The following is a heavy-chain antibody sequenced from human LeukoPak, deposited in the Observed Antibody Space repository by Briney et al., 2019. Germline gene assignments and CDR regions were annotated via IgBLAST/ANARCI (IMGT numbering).Heavy chain of an antibody. V-gene: IGHV3-53*01. CDR3: ARVRDTCFYDSSGAGFADAVDI. D-gene: IGHD3-22*01. CDR2: IYSGGST. Sequence: PGGSLRLSCAAAGFTVSSNYMSWVRQAPGKGLEWVSVIYSGGSTYYADSVKGRFTISRDNSKNTLYLQMNSLRAEDTAVYYCARVRDTCFYDSSGAGFADAVDIWGQRTMVTVSS. J-gene: IGHJ3*02. CDR1: GFTVSSNY.